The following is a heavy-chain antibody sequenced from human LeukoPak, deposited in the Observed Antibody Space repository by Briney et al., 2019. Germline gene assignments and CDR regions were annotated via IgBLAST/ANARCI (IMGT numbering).Heavy chain of an antibody. CDR1: GGSISSYY. J-gene: IGHJ4*02. V-gene: IGHV4-59*01. D-gene: IGHD3-9*01. CDR3: ARRPRNDILTGTPFDY. Sequence: SETLSLTCTVSGGSISSYYWSWIRQPPGKGLEWIGYIYYSGSTNYNPSLKSRVTISVDTSKNQFSLKLSSVTAADTAVYYCARRPRNDILTGTPFDYWGQGILVTVSS. CDR2: IYYSGST.